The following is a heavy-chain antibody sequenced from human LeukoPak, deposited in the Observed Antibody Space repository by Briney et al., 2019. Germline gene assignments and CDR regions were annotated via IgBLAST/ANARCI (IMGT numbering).Heavy chain of an antibody. CDR2: IIPIFGTA. V-gene: IGHV1-69*06. CDR1: GGTFSSYA. J-gene: IGHJ4*02. Sequence: SVKVSCKASGGTFSSYAISWVRQAPGQGLEWMGGIIPIFGTANNAQKFQGRVTITADKSTSTAYMELSSLTSEDTAVYYCARDGHGYSGYDFRYFDYWGQGTLVTVSS. CDR3: ARDGHGYSGYDFRYFDY. D-gene: IGHD5-12*01.